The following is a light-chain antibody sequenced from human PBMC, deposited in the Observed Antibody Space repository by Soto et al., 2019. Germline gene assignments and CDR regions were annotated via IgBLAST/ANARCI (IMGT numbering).Light chain of an antibody. Sequence: QSVLTQPASVSGSPGQSTTISCTGTSSDVGGYNYVSWYQQHPGKAPKLMIYDVSNRPSGVSNRFSGSKSGNTASLTISGLQAEDEADYYCSSYTSSSTNYVFGTGTKVTAL. CDR1: SSDVGGYNY. CDR2: DVS. CDR3: SSYTSSSTNYV. J-gene: IGLJ1*01. V-gene: IGLV2-14*01.